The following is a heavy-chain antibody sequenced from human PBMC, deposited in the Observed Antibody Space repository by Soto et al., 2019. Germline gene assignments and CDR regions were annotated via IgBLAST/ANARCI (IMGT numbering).Heavy chain of an antibody. CDR2: IFPGDSDI. V-gene: IGHV5-51*01. CDR1: GYSFTTYW. CDR3: ARQEIAGATSAFDI. D-gene: IGHD1-26*01. Sequence: EVRLVQSGAEVKKAGESLKISCKGSGYSFTTYWIGWVRQKPGKGMEWMGIIFPGDSDIIYSPSLQGQVTTSADKSITTAYLQWSSLKASDTAIYYCARQEIAGATSAFDIWGQGTLVTVSS. J-gene: IGHJ3*02.